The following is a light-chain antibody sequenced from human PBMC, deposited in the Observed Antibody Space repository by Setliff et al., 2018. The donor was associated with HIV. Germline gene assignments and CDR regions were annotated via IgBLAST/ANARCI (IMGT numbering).Light chain of an antibody. CDR3: CSYAGSYKV. J-gene: IGLJ1*01. CDR2: DVS. Sequence: QSALTQPASVSGSPGQSITISCTGTSSDVGGYNYVSWYQQHPGKAPKLMIYDVSKRPSGVPDRFSGSKSGNTASLTISGLQAEDEADYYCCSYAGSYKVFGTGTKV. V-gene: IGLV2-11*01. CDR1: SSDVGGYNY.